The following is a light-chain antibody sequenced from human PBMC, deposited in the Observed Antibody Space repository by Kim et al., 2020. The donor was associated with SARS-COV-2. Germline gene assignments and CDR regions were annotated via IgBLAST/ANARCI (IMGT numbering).Light chain of an antibody. Sequence: DIQLTQSPSLLSASVGDRVTITCRASQSISDWLAWYQQKPGRAPNLLIYKTSNLQSGVPSRFGGSGSGTEFTLTISSLQPDEFATYFCHHYNTYSTFGQGTKVDIK. J-gene: IGKJ1*01. CDR2: KTS. V-gene: IGKV1-5*03. CDR3: HHYNTYST. CDR1: QSISDW.